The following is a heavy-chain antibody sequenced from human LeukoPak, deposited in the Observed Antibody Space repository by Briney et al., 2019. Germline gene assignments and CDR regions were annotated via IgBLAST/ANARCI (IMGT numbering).Heavy chain of an antibody. V-gene: IGHV4-38-2*02. CDR3: ARFPPVGVVIIVGYMDV. CDR2: IYHSGST. J-gene: IGHJ6*03. CDR1: GYSISSGYY. D-gene: IGHD3-3*01. Sequence: SETLSLTCSVSGYSISSGYYWGWIRQPPGKGLEWIGSIYHSGSTYYNPSLKSRVTISVDTSKNQFSLKLSSVTAADTAVYYCARFPPVGVVIIVGYMDVWGKGTTVTVSS.